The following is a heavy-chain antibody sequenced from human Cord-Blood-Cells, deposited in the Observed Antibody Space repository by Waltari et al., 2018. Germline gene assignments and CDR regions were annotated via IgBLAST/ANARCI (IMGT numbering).Heavy chain of an antibody. V-gene: IGHV1-2*02. J-gene: IGHJ4*02. Sequence: QVQLVQSGAEVKKPGASVKVSCKASGYTFTGYYMHWVRPAPGQGLAVMGWNNPYRGGTNAAQKCQGRVTVTRETSISTAYMGLSRLGSADTAGYYCARAATSLTAAGDYWGQGTLVTVSS. CDR1: GYTFTGYY. CDR2: NNPYRGGT. D-gene: IGHD6-13*01. CDR3: ARAATSLTAAGDY.